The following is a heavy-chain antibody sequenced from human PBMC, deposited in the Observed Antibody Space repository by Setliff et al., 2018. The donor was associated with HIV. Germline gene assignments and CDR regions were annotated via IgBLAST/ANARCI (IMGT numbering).Heavy chain of an antibody. J-gene: IGHJ4*02. CDR3: ARQLSPDVRLTLIRGVSVLAY. V-gene: IGHV1-2*04. CDR1: GYTFTGYY. D-gene: IGHD3-10*01. CDR2: INPNSGDT. Sequence: ASVQVSCKASGYTFTGYYIHWVRQAPGQGLEWMGWINPNSGDTNYAQKFEGWVNMTRDTSINTAHMYLTRVKSDDTAVYYCARQLSPDVRLTLIRGVSVLAYWGQGTLVTVSS.